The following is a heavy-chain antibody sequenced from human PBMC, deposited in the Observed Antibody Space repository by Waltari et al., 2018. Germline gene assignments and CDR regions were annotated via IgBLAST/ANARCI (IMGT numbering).Heavy chain of an antibody. Sequence: VELVDSGGGSVKPGGSLRVSCSASVFSLNGAWMSLVRQRPGKGLEWVGRFKFRSDSGTADYAAPVKDRFFISRDDSKPTLYLQMNSLKTEDTAVYYCTTDFHSEYAEYYFDNWTQGTLVTVSS. CDR2: FKFRSDSGTA. V-gene: IGHV3-15*01. CDR3: TTDFHSEYAEYYFDN. CDR1: VFSLNGAW. D-gene: IGHD2-2*01. J-gene: IGHJ4*02.